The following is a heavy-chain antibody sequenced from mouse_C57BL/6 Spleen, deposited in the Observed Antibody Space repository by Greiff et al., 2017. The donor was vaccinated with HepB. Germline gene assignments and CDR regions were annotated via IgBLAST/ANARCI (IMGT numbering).Heavy chain of an antibody. V-gene: IGHV1-82*01. D-gene: IGHD2-4*01. J-gene: IGHJ3*01. CDR1: GYAFSSSW. CDR3: ARSGYDYDVGFAY. Sequence: QVQLQQSGPELVKPGASVKISCKASGYAFSSSWMNWVKQRPGKGLEWIGRIYPGDGDTNYNGKFKGKATLTADKSSSTAYMQLSSLTSEDSAVYFCARSGYDYDVGFAYWGQGTLVTVSA. CDR2: IYPGDGDT.